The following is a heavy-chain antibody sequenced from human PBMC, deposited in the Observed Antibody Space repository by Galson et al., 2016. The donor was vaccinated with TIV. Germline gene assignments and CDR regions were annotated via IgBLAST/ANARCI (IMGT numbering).Heavy chain of an antibody. CDR2: INPLFGIA. J-gene: IGHJ6*03. Sequence: ASGGIFNTYAISWVRQAPGQGLEWMGGINPLFGIATYAEKFQGRVTITADTSTRPAYMELSNLRSEDTAMYYCARGPNYDHSYMDVWGKGTTVTVSS. D-gene: IGHD3-16*01. CDR1: GGIFNTYA. CDR3: ARGPNYDHSYMDV. V-gene: IGHV1-69*17.